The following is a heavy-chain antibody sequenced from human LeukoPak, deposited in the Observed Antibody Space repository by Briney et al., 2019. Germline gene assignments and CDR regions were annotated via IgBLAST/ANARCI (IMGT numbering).Heavy chain of an antibody. J-gene: IGHJ5*02. Sequence: SETLSLTCTVSGGSIRGSDYYWGWIRQPPGEEMEWIGHIYHSGTFYFNPSLTSRVTVSVDTSRNQFSLSLTAVTASDTALYYCTRRPNDVCDAGGCYRNYFDPWGQGILVTVSS. CDR1: GGSIRGSDYY. CDR3: TRRPNDVCDAGGCYRNYFDP. CDR2: IYHSGTF. D-gene: IGHD2-21*02. V-gene: IGHV4-39*01.